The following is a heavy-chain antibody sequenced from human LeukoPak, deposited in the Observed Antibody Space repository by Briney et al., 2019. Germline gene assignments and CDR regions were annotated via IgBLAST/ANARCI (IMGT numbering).Heavy chain of an antibody. CDR3: ARGVGMEDY. V-gene: IGHV3-74*01. Sequence: GGSLRLSCAASGFTFSTYWMHWVRQAPGKGLVWVSHINSDGSNTRYAGSVKGRFTVYRDNAKNTLYLQMNSLRAEDTAVYYCARGVGMEDYWGQGTLVTVSS. D-gene: IGHD1-26*01. CDR1: GFTFSTYW. CDR2: INSDGSNT. J-gene: IGHJ4*02.